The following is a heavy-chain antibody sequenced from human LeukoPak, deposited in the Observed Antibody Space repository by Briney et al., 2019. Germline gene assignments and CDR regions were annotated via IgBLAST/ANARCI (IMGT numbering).Heavy chain of an antibody. V-gene: IGHV3-9*01. CDR1: GFTFDDYA. D-gene: IGHD6-13*01. CDR3: AKVYSSSWYDAFDI. J-gene: IGHJ3*02. CDR2: ISWNSGSI. Sequence: GGSLRLSCAASGFTFDDYAMHWVRHAPGKGLEWVSGISWNSGSIGYADSVKGRFTISRDNAKNSLYLQMNSLRAEDTALYYCAKVYSSSWYDAFDIWGQGTMVTVSS.